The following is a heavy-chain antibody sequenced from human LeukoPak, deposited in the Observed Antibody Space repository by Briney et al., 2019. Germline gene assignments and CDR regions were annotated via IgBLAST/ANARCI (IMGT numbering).Heavy chain of an antibody. Sequence: GGSLRLSCAASGFTFSSCAMSWVRQAPGKGLEWVSGISGSGASTYYADSVRGRFTISRDNSKNTLYLQMNSLRAEDTAVYYCARALEIGADVWGKGTTVTVSS. V-gene: IGHV3-23*01. J-gene: IGHJ6*04. CDR3: ARALEIGADV. D-gene: IGHD4/OR15-4a*01. CDR2: ISGSGAST. CDR1: GFTFSSCA.